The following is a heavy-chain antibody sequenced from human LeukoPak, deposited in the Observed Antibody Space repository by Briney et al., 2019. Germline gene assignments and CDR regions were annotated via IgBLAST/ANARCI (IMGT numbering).Heavy chain of an antibody. V-gene: IGHV3-7*01. Sequence: GGSLSLLYAPWLFSLRRYWLGWVRQAPGKGVGGVANTKPYGTAEYYADSVRGRFTAYRHNTNNLLYLQMNRPRAEYTAIYYCESDGGLQPSFDYWGQGTLLTVSS. CDR2: TKPYGTAE. D-gene: IGHD1-1*01. CDR1: LFSLRRYW. J-gene: IGHJ4*02. CDR3: ESDGGLQPSFDY.